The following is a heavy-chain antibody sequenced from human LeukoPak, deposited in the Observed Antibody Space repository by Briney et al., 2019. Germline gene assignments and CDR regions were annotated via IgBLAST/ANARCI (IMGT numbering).Heavy chain of an antibody. Sequence: PGGSLRLSCAASGFTFSSYEMNWVRQAPGKGLEWVSYISTSGTTIYYAGSVKGRFTISRDNAKKSLYQQMNSLRAEDTAVYYCARINWLDPWGQGTLVTVSS. CDR3: ARINWLDP. J-gene: IGHJ5*02. CDR2: ISTSGTTI. V-gene: IGHV3-48*03. CDR1: GFTFSSYE.